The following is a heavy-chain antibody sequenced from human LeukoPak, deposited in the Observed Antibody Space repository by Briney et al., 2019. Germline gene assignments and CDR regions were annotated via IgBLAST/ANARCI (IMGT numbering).Heavy chain of an antibody. Sequence: ASVKVSCKASGGTFSSYAISWVRQAPGQGLEWMGGIIPIFGTANYAQKFQGRVTITADETTSTAYMELSSLRSEDTAVYYCARQSSSGGVLWGQGTTVTVSS. V-gene: IGHV1-69*13. CDR2: IIPIFGTA. CDR1: GGTFSSYA. CDR3: ARQSSSGGVL. J-gene: IGHJ6*02. D-gene: IGHD3-16*01.